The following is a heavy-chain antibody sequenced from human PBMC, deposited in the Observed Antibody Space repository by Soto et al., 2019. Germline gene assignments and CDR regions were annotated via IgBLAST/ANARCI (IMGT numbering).Heavy chain of an antibody. Sequence: QVQLHESGPGLVKPSETLSLMCVVTGGSIDNYYWTWIRQPAGKGLEWIGRIHTTGRTSYNPSLKNRVTMALDIFKNRFSLNLTSVTAADTAVYYCARDVDYDFWSGHVSDGLDVWGQGTTVTVSS. CDR1: GGSIDNYY. V-gene: IGHV4-4*07. D-gene: IGHD3-3*01. CDR3: ARDVDYDFWSGHVSDGLDV. J-gene: IGHJ6*02. CDR2: IHTTGRT.